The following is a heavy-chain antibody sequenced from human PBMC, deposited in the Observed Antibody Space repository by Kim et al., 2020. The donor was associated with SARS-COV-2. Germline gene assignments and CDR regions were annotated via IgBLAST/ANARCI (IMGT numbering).Heavy chain of an antibody. Sequence: SETLSLTCAVYGGSFSGYYWSWIRQPPGKGLEWIGEINHSGSTNYNPSLKSRVTISVDTSKNQFSLKLSSVTAADTAVYYCARGQVCSSTSCYTGGWFDPWGQGTLVTVSS. CDR1: GGSFSGYY. CDR2: INHSGST. J-gene: IGHJ5*02. V-gene: IGHV4-34*01. CDR3: ARGQVCSSTSCYTGGWFDP. D-gene: IGHD2-2*02.